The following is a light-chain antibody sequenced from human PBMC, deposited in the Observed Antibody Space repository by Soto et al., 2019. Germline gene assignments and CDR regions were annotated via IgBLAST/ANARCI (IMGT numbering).Light chain of an antibody. CDR1: QSISSW. J-gene: IGKJ1*01. V-gene: IGKV1-5*01. Sequence: DIQITQSPSTLSASVGDRVTITCRASQSISSWLAWYQQKPGKAPKLLIYDASSLESGVPSRFSGSGSGTEFTLTISSLQPDDFATYYCQQHNSYSWTFGQGTKVDIK. CDR3: QQHNSYSWT. CDR2: DAS.